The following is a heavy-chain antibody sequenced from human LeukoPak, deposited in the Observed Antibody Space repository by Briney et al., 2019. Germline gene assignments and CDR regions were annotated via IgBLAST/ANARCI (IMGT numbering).Heavy chain of an antibody. D-gene: IGHD3-22*01. CDR3: ARDRITMISAFDI. J-gene: IGHJ3*02. CDR1: GFTFSSYA. Sequence: GGSLRLSCAASGFTFSSYAMSWVRQAPGKGLEWVSAISGSGGSTYYADSVKGRFTISRDNAKNSLYLQMNSLRAEDTAVYYCARDRITMISAFDIWGQGTMVTVSS. CDR2: ISGSGGST. V-gene: IGHV3-23*01.